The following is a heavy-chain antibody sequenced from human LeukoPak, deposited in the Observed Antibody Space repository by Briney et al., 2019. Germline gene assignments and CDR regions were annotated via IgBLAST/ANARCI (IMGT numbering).Heavy chain of an antibody. CDR2: ISGSGGST. V-gene: IGHV3-23*01. D-gene: IGHD2-2*01. J-gene: IGHJ4*02. CDR1: GFTFSSYA. CDR3: AKGCSTSCYRDDY. Sequence: AGSLTLSCAASGFTFSSYAMSWVRQAPGKGLEWVSAISGSGGSTYYADSVKGRFTISRDSSKNTLYLQMNSLRAEDTAVYYCAKGCSTSCYRDDYWGQGTLVTVSS.